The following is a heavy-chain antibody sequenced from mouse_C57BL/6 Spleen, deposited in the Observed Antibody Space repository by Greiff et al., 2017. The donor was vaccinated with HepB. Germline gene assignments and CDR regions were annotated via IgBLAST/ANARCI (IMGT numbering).Heavy chain of an antibody. J-gene: IGHJ3*01. CDR3: ARRGLGRGAWFAY. V-gene: IGHV1-18*01. Sequence: EVQRVESGPELVKPGASVKIPCKASGYTFTDYNMDWVKQSHGKSLEWIGDINPNNGGTIYNQKFKGKATLTVDKSSSTAYMELRSLTSEDTAVYYCARRGLGRGAWFAYWGQGTLVTVSA. D-gene: IGHD3-3*01. CDR2: INPNNGGT. CDR1: GYTFTDYN.